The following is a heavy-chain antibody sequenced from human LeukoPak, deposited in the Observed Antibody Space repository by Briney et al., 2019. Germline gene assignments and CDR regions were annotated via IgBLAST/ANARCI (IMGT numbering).Heavy chain of an antibody. Sequence: GGSLRPSCAASGFTFSTYAMSWVRQPPGKGLEWVSSIWSNSVWTHYADSVKGRFTISRDNSKNTLYLEMHSLRADDTAVYYCAKDGAAWGQGTLVTVSS. CDR1: GFTFSTYA. CDR3: AKDGAA. J-gene: IGHJ5*02. V-gene: IGHV3-23*01. CDR2: IWSNSVWT. D-gene: IGHD4/OR15-4a*01.